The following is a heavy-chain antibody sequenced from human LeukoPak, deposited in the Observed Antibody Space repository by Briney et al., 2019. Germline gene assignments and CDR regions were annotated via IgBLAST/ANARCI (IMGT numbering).Heavy chain of an antibody. Sequence: ASVKVSCKASGYTFTSYGISWVRQAPGQGLEWMGWINPNSGGTNYAQKFQGRVTMTRDTSISTAYMELSRLRSDDTAVYYCARRAIAVAGVVDYWGQGTLVTVSS. CDR3: ARRAIAVAGVVDY. CDR2: INPNSGGT. V-gene: IGHV1-2*02. J-gene: IGHJ4*02. D-gene: IGHD6-19*01. CDR1: GYTFTSYG.